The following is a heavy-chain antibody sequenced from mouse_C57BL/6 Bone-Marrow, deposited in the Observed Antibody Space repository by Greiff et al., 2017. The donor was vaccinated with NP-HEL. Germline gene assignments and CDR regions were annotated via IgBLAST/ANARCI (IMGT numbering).Heavy chain of an antibody. V-gene: IGHV1-42*01. CDR1: GYSFTGYY. J-gene: IGHJ2*01. CDR2: INPSTGGT. CDR3: AGGDVGYRERSYCFDY. D-gene: IGHD3-1*01. Sequence: EVQLQQSGPELVKPGASVKISCKASGYSFTGYYMNWVKQSPEKSLEWIGEINPSTGGTTYNQKFKAKATLTVDKSSSTAYMQLKSLTSEDSAVYYGAGGDVGYRERSYCFDYWGQGTTLTVSS.